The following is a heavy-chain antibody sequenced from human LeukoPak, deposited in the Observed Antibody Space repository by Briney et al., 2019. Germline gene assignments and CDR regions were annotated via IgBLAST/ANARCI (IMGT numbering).Heavy chain of an antibody. CDR3: ARVYYDSSGYYPEGPLGY. CDR1: AFTFSSYS. Sequence: PGGSMSLARVASAFTFSSYSMNWVRQVQGSVLEWVSSISSISYIYYAGCVKAGLTMSRDNAKNSLYLQMNSLRAEDTTVYYCARVYYDSSGYYPEGPLGYWGQGTLVTVSS. J-gene: IGHJ4*02. D-gene: IGHD3-22*01. CDR2: ISSISYI. V-gene: IGHV3-21*01.